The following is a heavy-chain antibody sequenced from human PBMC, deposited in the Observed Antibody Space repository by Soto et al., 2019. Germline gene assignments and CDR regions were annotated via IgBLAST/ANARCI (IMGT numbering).Heavy chain of an antibody. CDR2: ISVYNGDT. J-gene: IGHJ4*02. CDR3: ARTGPYYNDTTGYYPLIFDY. CDR1: GYTFTSFG. V-gene: IGHV1-18*04. D-gene: IGHD3-22*01. Sequence: QVQLVQSGAELRKPGASVRVSCQASGYTFTSFGISWERQARGQGLEWLGWISVYNGDTEFTESLQGRVSLTTDTSTSTGYLELRRLRSDDSAVYYCARTGPYYNDTTGYYPLIFDYWGQGSRVTVSS.